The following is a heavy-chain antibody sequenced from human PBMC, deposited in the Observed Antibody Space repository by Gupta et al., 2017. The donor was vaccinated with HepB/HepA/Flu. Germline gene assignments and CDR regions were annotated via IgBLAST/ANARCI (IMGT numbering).Heavy chain of an antibody. CDR2: VYYSGDT. Sequence: QLLLQESGPGLVRPSETLSLTCSVSGGSISRNSYYWAWIRQPPGKGLEWLGTVYYSGDTYYNPSLKSRITISVDTPKSQFSLNLSSLTAADTAMDYCARQLGVGARFDPWGQGSLGTVSS. D-gene: IGHD1-26*01. CDR1: GGSISRNSYY. V-gene: IGHV4-39*01. CDR3: ARQLGVGARFDP. J-gene: IGHJ5*02.